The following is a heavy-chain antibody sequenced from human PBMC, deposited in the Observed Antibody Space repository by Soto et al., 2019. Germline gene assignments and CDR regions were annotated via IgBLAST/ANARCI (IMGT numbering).Heavy chain of an antibody. CDR1: GFSLFDYT. V-gene: IGHV3-23*01. Sequence: EVQLLESGGDLVQPGGSLRLSCVASGFSLFDYTMTWVRQAPGKGLEWVSAISRSGGATYYRDSVKGRFSISRDHSENTLHLQMTSLRADDTATYYCAKAGNASGWVVVDPFDMWGLGTVVTVSS. D-gene: IGHD6-19*01. CDR2: ISRSGGAT. CDR3: AKAGNASGWVVVDPFDM. J-gene: IGHJ3*02.